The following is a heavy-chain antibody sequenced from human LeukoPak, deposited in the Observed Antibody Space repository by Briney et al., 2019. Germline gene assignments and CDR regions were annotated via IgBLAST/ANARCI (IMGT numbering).Heavy chain of an antibody. CDR1: GFTFSNYW. CDR3: ARDSGSGGP. J-gene: IGHJ5*02. D-gene: IGHD6-19*01. Sequence: GGSLRLSCAASGFTFSNYWMGWVRQPPGKGLQWVANIKEDGSEKYYVDSVKGRFTISKDNAKNSLYLQMNSLRADDTAVYYCARDSGSGGPWGQGTLVTVSS. V-gene: IGHV3-7*01. CDR2: IKEDGSEK.